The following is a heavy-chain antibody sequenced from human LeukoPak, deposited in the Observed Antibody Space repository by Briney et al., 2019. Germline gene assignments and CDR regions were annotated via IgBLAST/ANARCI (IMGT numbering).Heavy chain of an antibody. D-gene: IGHD3-22*01. J-gene: IGHJ4*02. CDR1: GFNFNNYD. V-gene: IGHV3-30*02. CDR2: IKFHGHET. Sequence: GGSLRLSCVASGFNFNNYDLHWVRQAPGKGLEWVAFIKFHGHETFYADSVGGRFTFSRDNSRNTSYLQMNSLRSEDTAVYYCASLGSSGSFGYWGQGTLVTVSS. CDR3: ASLGSSGSFGY.